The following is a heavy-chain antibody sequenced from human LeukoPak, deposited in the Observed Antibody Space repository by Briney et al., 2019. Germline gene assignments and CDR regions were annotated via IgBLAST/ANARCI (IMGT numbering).Heavy chain of an antibody. V-gene: IGHV1-2*02. D-gene: IGHD3-10*01. J-gene: IGHJ5*02. CDR1: EYTFTAYY. CDR2: INPSTGVT. CDR3: ARQIRAYPASGSHHRANWFDP. Sequence: SVKVSCKASEYTFTAYYMHWVRQAPGQGLEWMGWINPSTGVTNYAQKFQGRVTMTRDTSITTAYMELSRLRSDDTAVFYCARQIRAYPASGSHHRANWFDPWGQGTLVTVSS.